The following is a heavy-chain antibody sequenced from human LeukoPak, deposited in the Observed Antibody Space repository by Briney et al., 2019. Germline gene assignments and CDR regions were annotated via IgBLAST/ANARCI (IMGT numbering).Heavy chain of an antibody. CDR2: ISSDGRNK. J-gene: IGHJ4*02. D-gene: IGHD6-19*01. V-gene: IGHV3-30*04. CDR3: AREHLIQSIAVAGTMDY. CDR1: GFTFSSYA. Sequence: PGRSLRLSCAASGFTFSSYAMHWVRQAPGKGLEWVAVISSDGRNKYYADSVKGRFTISRDNFKNTLYLQMNSLRAEDTAVYYCAREHLIQSIAVAGTMDYWGQGTLVTVSS.